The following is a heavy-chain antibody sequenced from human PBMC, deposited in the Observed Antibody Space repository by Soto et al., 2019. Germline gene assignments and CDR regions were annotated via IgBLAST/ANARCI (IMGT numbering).Heavy chain of an antibody. V-gene: IGHV3-30*18. CDR1: GFTFSSYG. CDR2: ISYDGSNK. Sequence: GGSLRLSCAASGFTFSSYGMHWVRQAPGKGLEWVAVISYDGSNKYYADSVKGRFTIFRDNSKNTLYLQMNSLRAEDTAVYYCAKEFEYCSSTSCPLDYWGQGTLVTVSS. D-gene: IGHD2-2*01. J-gene: IGHJ4*02. CDR3: AKEFEYCSSTSCPLDY.